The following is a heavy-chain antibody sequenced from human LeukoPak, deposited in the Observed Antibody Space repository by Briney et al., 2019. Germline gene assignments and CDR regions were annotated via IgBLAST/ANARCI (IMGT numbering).Heavy chain of an antibody. CDR1: GYTFTGYY. D-gene: IGHD6-13*01. CDR2: INPNSGGT. J-gene: IGHJ4*02. Sequence: ASVKVSCKASGYTFTGYYMHWVRQAPGQGLEWMGWINPNSGGTNYAQKFRGRVTMTRDTSISTAYMELSRLRSDDTAVYYCARGDIAAADPCDYWGQGTLVTVSS. CDR3: ARGDIAAADPCDY. V-gene: IGHV1-2*02.